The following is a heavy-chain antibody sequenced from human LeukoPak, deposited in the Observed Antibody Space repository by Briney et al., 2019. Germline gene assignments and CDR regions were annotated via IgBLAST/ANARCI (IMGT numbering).Heavy chain of an antibody. CDR3: ASLGPYYDSSGYYLDY. V-gene: IGHV4-59*01. Sequence: SETLSLTCTVSGGPISSYYWSWIRQPPGKGLEWIGYIYYSGSTNYNPSLKSRVTISVDTSKNQFSLKLSSVTAADTAVYYCASLGPYYDSSGYYLDYWGQGTLVTVSS. D-gene: IGHD3-22*01. CDR2: IYYSGST. CDR1: GGPISSYY. J-gene: IGHJ4*02.